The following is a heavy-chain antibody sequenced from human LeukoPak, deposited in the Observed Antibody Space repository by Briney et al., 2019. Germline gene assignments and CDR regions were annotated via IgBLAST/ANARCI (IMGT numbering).Heavy chain of an antibody. V-gene: IGHV4-4*07. CDR2: IYTSGST. J-gene: IGHJ4*02. CDR3: ARAQLGDTYYYDSSGYYFDY. D-gene: IGHD3-22*01. CDR1: GGSISSYY. Sequence: PSETLSLTCTVSGGSISSYYWSWIRQPAGKGLEWIGRIYTSGSTNYNPSLKSRVTMSVDTSKNQFSLKLSPVTAADTAVYYCARAQLGDTYYYDSSGYYFDYWGQGTLVTVSS.